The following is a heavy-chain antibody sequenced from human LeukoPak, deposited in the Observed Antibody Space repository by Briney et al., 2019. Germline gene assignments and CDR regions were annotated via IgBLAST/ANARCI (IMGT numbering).Heavy chain of an antibody. V-gene: IGHV3-7*03. CDR2: IKEDGSVK. CDR3: AKDRSLLWSPRSYFDY. Sequence: GGSLRLSCADSGFSFSRHWMDWVRQAPGKGLEWVAYIKEDGSVKNYVDSVKGRFTISRDNAKNSLYLQMSSLRAEDTAVYYCAKDRSLLWSPRSYFDYWGQGTLVTVSS. J-gene: IGHJ4*02. D-gene: IGHD3-10*01. CDR1: GFSFSRHW.